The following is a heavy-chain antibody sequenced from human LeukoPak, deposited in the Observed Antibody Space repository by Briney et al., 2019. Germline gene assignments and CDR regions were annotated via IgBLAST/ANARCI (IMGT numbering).Heavy chain of an antibody. CDR1: GFTFSGYS. CDR2: INSDSSSI. V-gene: IGHV3-48*04. D-gene: IGHD3-22*01. Sequence: GGSLRLSCVTSGFTFSGYSLNWVRQAPGKGLEWVSYINSDSSSIYYADSVQGRFTVSGDNAKNSLYLQMNTLRAEDTAVYYCARERDYYDSDGYYLADWGQGALVTVSS. J-gene: IGHJ4*02. CDR3: ARERDYYDSDGYYLAD.